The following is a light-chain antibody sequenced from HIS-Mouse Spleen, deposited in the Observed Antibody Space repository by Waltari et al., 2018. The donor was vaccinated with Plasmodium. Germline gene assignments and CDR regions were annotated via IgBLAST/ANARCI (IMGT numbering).Light chain of an antibody. J-gene: IGKJ4*01. CDR1: QSVSSY. Sequence: EIVLTQSPATLSLSPGERATLSCRASQSVSSYLAWYQQKPGQAPRLLIYDASNRATVIPARFIGSGSGTDFTLTISSLEPEDFAVYYCQQRSNWPRVLTFGGGTKVEIK. CDR2: DAS. V-gene: IGKV3-11*01. CDR3: QQRSNWPRVLT.